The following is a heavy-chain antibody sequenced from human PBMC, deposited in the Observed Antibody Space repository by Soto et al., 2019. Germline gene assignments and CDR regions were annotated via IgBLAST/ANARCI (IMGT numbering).Heavy chain of an antibody. CDR1: GFTVSDNY. Sequence: GGSLRLSCAASGFTVSDNYMSWVRQAPGKGLQWISILYGGGDAYYTDSVKGRYTISRDNSKNTLFLQMNSLRAEDTAVYYCARTGKATVYAWGQGTLVTVSS. V-gene: IGHV3-66*01. D-gene: IGHD4-17*01. CDR3: ARTGKATVYA. J-gene: IGHJ4*02. CDR2: LYGGGDA.